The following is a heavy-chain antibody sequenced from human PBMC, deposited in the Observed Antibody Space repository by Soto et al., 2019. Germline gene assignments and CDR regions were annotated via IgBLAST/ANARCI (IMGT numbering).Heavy chain of an antibody. CDR1: GFTFSTYA. Sequence: EVQLLESGGGLVQPGGSLRLSCAASGFTFSTYAMNWVRQAPGKGLEWVSLIISSGGSTYYADSVKGRFTISRDNSKKTLYLQMNSLSADDTAVYYCAKAEGSSYGTEYSQHWGQGTLVTVSS. CDR2: IISSGGST. V-gene: IGHV3-23*01. D-gene: IGHD6-13*01. J-gene: IGHJ1*01. CDR3: AKAEGSSYGTEYSQH.